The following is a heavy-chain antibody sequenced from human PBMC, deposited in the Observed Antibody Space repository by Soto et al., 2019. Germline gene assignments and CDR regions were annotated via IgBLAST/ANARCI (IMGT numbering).Heavy chain of an antibody. CDR2: IYPGDSDT. D-gene: IGHD3-10*01. CDR3: ARHGAYYYGSGSSFDF. Sequence: GESLKISCQGSGYNFNTYWIVWVRQMPGKGLEWMGIIYPGDSDTRYSPSFQGQVTISADKSISTAYLQWSSLKASETAMYYCARHGAYYYGSGSSFDFWGQGTLVTVSS. V-gene: IGHV5-51*01. J-gene: IGHJ4*02. CDR1: GYNFNTYW.